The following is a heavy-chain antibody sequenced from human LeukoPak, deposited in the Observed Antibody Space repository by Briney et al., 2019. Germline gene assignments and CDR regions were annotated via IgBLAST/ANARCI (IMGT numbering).Heavy chain of an antibody. CDR2: IKQDGSEK. CDR3: ARWVGSTDWFDP. D-gene: IGHD1-26*01. V-gene: IGHV3-7*01. J-gene: IGHJ5*02. Sequence: QPGGSLRLSCAAPGFTFSSYWMSWVRQAPGKGLEWVANIKQDGSEKYYVDSVKGRFTISRDNAKNSLYLQVNSLRAEDTAVYYCARWVGSTDWFDPWGQGTLVTVSS. CDR1: GFTFSSYW.